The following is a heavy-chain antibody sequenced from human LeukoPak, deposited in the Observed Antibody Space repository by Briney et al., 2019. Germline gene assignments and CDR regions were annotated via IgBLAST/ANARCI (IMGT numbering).Heavy chain of an antibody. CDR1: GLTFSNSA. Sequence: GGSLRLSCAVSGLTFSNSAMSWVRQAPGKGLEWVSAISGSGGSTYYADSVKGRFTISRDNAKSSLYLQMNSLRAEDTAVYYCARDILTGSQSRFQHWGQGTLVTVSS. J-gene: IGHJ1*01. D-gene: IGHD3-9*01. V-gene: IGHV3-23*01. CDR2: ISGSGGST. CDR3: ARDILTGSQSRFQH.